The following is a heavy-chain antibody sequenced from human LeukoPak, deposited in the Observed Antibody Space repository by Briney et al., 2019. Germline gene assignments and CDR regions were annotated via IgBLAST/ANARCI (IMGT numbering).Heavy chain of an antibody. J-gene: IGHJ5*02. V-gene: IGHV4-59*01. D-gene: IGHD3-3*01. CDR3: ARDSVTIFAFDP. CDR1: GGSISSYY. Sequence: SETLSLTCTVSGGSISSYYWSWIRQPLGKGLEWIGYIYYSGSTNYNPSLKSRVTISVDTSKNQFSLKLSSVTAADTAVYYCARDSVTIFAFDPWGQGTLVTVSS. CDR2: IYYSGST.